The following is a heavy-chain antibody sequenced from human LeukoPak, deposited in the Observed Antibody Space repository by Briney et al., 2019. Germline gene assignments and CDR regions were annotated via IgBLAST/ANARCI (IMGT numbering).Heavy chain of an antibody. CDR1: GFTFSSYS. CDR3: ARLIVVVPAALSDY. CDR2: ISSSSSYI. Sequence: PGGSLRLSCAASGFTFSSYSMNWVRQAPGKGLEWVSSISSSSSYIYYADSVKGRFTISRDDAKNSLYLQMSSLRAEDTAVYYCARLIVVVPAALSDYWGQGTLVTVSS. D-gene: IGHD2-2*01. J-gene: IGHJ4*02. V-gene: IGHV3-21*01.